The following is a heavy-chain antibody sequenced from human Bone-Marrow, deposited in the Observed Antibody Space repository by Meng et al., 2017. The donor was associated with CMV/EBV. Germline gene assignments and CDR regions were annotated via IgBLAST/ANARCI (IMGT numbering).Heavy chain of an antibody. J-gene: IGHJ4*02. CDR2: INSDGSIT. CDR1: GFTFSSYW. CDR3: ARATYYYDSTGYKITYYFDY. V-gene: IGHV3-74*01. Sequence: GESLKISCAASGFTFSSYWMHWVRQAPGKGLVWVSRINSDGSITNYADSEKGRFTISRDNAKNTLYLQMNSLRAEDTALYYCARATYYYDSTGYKITYYFDYWGQGTLVTVSS. D-gene: IGHD3-22*01.